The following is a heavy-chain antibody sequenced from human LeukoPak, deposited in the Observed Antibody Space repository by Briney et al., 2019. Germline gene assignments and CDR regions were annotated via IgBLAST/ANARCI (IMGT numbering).Heavy chain of an antibody. J-gene: IGHJ6*03. CDR3: ARDGGYDSSGSNYYYYMDV. V-gene: IGHV1-69*05. CDR1: GGTFSSYA. Sequence: SVKVSFKASGGTFSSYAISWVRQAPGQGLEWMGGIIPIFGTANYAQKFQGRVTITTDESTSTAYMELSSLRSEDTAVYYCARDGGYDSSGSNYYYYMDVWGKGTTVTVSS. D-gene: IGHD3-22*01. CDR2: IIPIFGTA.